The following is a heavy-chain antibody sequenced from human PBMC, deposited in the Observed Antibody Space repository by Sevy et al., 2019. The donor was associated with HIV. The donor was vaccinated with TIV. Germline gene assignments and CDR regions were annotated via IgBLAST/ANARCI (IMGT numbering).Heavy chain of an antibody. CDR3: ARVAVEYCTDDCYHRFDY. CDR2: ISYSGTNK. J-gene: IGHJ4*02. V-gene: IGHV3-30-3*01. Sequence: GGSLRLFCAASGFTFTLYATHWVRQAPGKGLEWVALISYSGTNKYYADSVKGRFTISRDDSKNTAYLQMNNLRTDDTAVYYCARVAVEYCTDDCYHRFDYWGQGTQVTVSS. D-gene: IGHD2-21*02. CDR1: GFTFTLYA.